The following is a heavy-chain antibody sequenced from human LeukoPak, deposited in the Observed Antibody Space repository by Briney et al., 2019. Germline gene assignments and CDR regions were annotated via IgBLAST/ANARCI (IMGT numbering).Heavy chain of an antibody. D-gene: IGHD2/OR15-2a*01. J-gene: IGHJ6*02. Sequence: GVSVRLSCEASGFTFSAYAMTWVRQAPGKGLEWVSSIGSYNKPDYSESVKGRFAISRDNSKSMLFLQLNSLRAEDTALYYCARDLHYCVAMDVWGQGTTVTVS. CDR1: GFTFSAYA. CDR2: IGSYNKP. CDR3: ARDLHYCVAMDV. V-gene: IGHV3-23*01.